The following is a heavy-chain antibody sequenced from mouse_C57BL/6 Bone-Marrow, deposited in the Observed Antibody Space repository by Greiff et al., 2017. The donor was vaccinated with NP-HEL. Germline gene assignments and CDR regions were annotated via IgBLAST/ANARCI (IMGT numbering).Heavy chain of an antibody. V-gene: IGHV2-2*01. Sequence: VQLQQSGPGLVQPSQSLSITCTVSGFSLTSYGVHWVRQSPGTGLEWLGVIWSGGSTDYNAAFISRLCISNDNSKSQVFFKMNSLQADDTAIYYCARNLRDYDGFSYWGQGTLVTVSA. D-gene: IGHD2-4*01. CDR2: IWSGGST. CDR1: GFSLTSYG. J-gene: IGHJ3*01. CDR3: ARNLRDYDGFSY.